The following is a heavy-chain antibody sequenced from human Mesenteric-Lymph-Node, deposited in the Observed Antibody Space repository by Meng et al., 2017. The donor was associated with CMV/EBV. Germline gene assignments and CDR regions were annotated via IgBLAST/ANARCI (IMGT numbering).Heavy chain of an antibody. CDR3: ARADSYFGSGSYSEY. J-gene: IGHJ4*02. D-gene: IGHD3-10*01. V-gene: IGHV5-51*01. CDR2: VYPGDSDT. CDR1: GYSFSIYW. Sequence: GGSLRLSCKGSGYSFSIYWIAWVRQMPGKGLEWMGMVYPGDSDTRYSPSFRGQVTISADKSVSTAYLQWSSLKASDTAMYYCARADSYFGSGSYSEYWGQGTLVTVSS.